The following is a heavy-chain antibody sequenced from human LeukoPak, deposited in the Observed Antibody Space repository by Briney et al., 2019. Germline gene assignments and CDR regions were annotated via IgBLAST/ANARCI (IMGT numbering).Heavy chain of an antibody. D-gene: IGHD6-19*01. J-gene: IGHJ6*02. V-gene: IGHV3-9*01. CDR3: AKSLPIAEAGNRESYYYAMDV. CDR1: GFTFDDYA. Sequence: PGGSLRLSCAASGFTFDDYAIHWVRQAPGKGLEWVSGISWSGGNIGYADSVKGRFTISRDNAKNSLYLQMNSLRAEDTALYYCAKSLPIAEAGNRESYYYAMDVWGQGTTVIVSS. CDR2: ISWSGGNI.